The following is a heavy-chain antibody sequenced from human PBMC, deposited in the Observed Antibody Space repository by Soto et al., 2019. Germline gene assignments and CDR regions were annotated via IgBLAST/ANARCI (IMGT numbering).Heavy chain of an antibody. CDR2: ILYDGSES. Sequence: QVRLVESGGGVVQAGRSLRLSCEASGFTFRDYGMNWVRQAPGKGLEWVGVILYDGSESYYADSVKGRFSFSRDNSNNILYMQMNSLRTEDTAVYYCVKGGPEAGRDFDYWGQGTLVNVSS. V-gene: IGHV3-30*18. CDR1: GFTFRDYG. J-gene: IGHJ4*02. D-gene: IGHD6-19*01. CDR3: VKGGPEAGRDFDY.